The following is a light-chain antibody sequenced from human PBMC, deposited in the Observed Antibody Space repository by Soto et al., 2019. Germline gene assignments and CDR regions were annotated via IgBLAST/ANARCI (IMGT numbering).Light chain of an antibody. J-gene: IGKJ5*01. CDR1: QSINSN. Sequence: ITQSPSTLSPSPFDRSTLSFRASQSINSNLAWYQQQPGQAPRLLIYAASTRATAVPDRFSGSGSGTDFTLTITSLQSDDFAVYFCQQYTDWPITFGQGTRLEIK. CDR2: AAS. CDR3: QQYTDWPIT. V-gene: IGKV3-15*01.